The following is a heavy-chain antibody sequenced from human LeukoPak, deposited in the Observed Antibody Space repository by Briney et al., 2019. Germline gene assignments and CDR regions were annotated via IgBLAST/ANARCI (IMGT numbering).Heavy chain of an antibody. CDR2: VYSNGNT. D-gene: IGHD3-10*01. V-gene: IGHV4-4*07. CDR3: AREGNLGITMVQGVIGSYFDY. J-gene: IGHJ4*02. Sequence: SETLSLTCTVFGDSVSTYSWSWIRQPAGEGLEWTGRVYSNGNTNYNPSLKSRVTLSTDRSKNQVSLKLTSVTAADTATYYCAREGNLGITMVQGVIGSYFDYWGQGTLVTVSS. CDR1: GDSVSTYS.